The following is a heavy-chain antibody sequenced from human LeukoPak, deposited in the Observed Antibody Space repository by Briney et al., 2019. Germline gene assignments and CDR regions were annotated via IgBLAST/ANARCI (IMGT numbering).Heavy chain of an antibody. J-gene: IGHJ4*02. D-gene: IGHD1-1*01. V-gene: IGHV1-3*01. CDR2: INAGNGNT. CDR3: ARGGSGNLPYYFDH. CDR1: GYTFTSCA. Sequence: GASVKVSCKASGYTFTSCAIHWVRQAPGQRLEWMGWINAGNGNTKYSQKLQGRVTITRDTSASTAYMELSSLRSEDTAVFYCARGGSGNLPYYFDHWGQGTLVTVSS.